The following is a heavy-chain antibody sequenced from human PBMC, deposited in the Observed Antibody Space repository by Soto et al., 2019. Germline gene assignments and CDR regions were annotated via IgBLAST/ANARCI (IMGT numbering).Heavy chain of an antibody. CDR3: ARGKDGRRAGTYYFDMDV. Sequence: GGSLRLSCAASGFSFRDYWMTWVRQAPGKGLDWVANIKQDGSDKYYLDSLKGRFTISRDNAKNSVDLLMNSLRAEDTAVYYCARGKDGRRAGTYYFDMDVWAKGTTVPVS. CDR1: GFSFRDYW. V-gene: IGHV3-7*01. D-gene: IGHD1-1*01. J-gene: IGHJ6*03. CDR2: IKQDGSDK.